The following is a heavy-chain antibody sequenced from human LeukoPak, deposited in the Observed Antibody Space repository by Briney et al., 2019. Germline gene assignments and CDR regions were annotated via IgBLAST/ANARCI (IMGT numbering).Heavy chain of an antibody. CDR1: GGSFSGYY. D-gene: IGHD3-10*01. Sequence: PSETLSLTCAVYGGSFSGYYWSWIRQPPGKGLEWIGEINHSGSTNYNPSLKSRVTISVDTSKNQFSLKLSSVTAADTAVYYCARSLLWSRYYFDYWGQGTLVTVSS. J-gene: IGHJ4*02. CDR2: INHSGST. V-gene: IGHV4-34*01. CDR3: ARSLLWSRYYFDY.